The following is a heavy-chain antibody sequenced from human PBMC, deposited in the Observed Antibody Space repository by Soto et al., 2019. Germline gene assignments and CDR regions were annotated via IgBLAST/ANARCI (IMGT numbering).Heavy chain of an antibody. CDR2: IYHSGST. CDR1: GGSISSSSYY. CDR3: ASPKIAFYNWFDP. J-gene: IGHJ5*02. Sequence: SETLSLTCTVSGGSISSSSYYWGWIRQPPGKGLEWIGSIYHSGSTYYNPSLKSRVTISVDTSKNQFSLKLSSVTAADTAVYYCASPKIAFYNWFDPWGQGTLVTVSS. D-gene: IGHD3-3*02. V-gene: IGHV4-39*01.